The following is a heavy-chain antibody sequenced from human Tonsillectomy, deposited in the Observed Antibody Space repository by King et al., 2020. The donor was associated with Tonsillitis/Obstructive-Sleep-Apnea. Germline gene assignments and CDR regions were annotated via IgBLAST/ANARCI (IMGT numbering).Heavy chain of an antibody. Sequence: VQLQESGPGLVKPSETLSLTCTVSGGSVSSGSYYWRWIRQPPGKGLEWIGYIYYSGSTNYNPSLKSRVTISVDTSKNQFSLKLSSVTAADTAVYYCAREYGGNSFDYWGQGTLVTVSS. CDR1: GGSVSSGSYY. V-gene: IGHV4-61*01. CDR2: IYYSGST. CDR3: AREYGGNSFDY. J-gene: IGHJ4*02. D-gene: IGHD4-23*01.